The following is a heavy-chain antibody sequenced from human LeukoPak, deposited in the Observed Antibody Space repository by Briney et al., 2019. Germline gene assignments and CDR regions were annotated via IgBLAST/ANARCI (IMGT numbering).Heavy chain of an antibody. J-gene: IGHJ4*02. CDR1: GYTLTSYY. D-gene: IGHD3-10*01. CDR2: INPSGGST. CDR3: ARYYGSGSTIGESYFDY. V-gene: IGHV1-46*01. Sequence: GASVKVSCMASGYTLTSYYMHWVRQAPGQGLEWMGIINPSGGSTSYAQKFQGRVTMTRDTSTSTVYMELSSLRSEDTAVYYCARYYGSGSTIGESYFDYWGQGALVTVSS.